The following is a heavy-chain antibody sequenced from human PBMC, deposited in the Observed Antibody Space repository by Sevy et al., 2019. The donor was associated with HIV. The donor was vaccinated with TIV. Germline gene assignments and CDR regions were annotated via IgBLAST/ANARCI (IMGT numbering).Heavy chain of an antibody. CDR2: IKSETDGGTR. V-gene: IGHV3-15*01. D-gene: IGHD3-10*01. CDR1: GFTFFNTW. CDR3: TTERSGFFEISTRYLLPYFDS. J-gene: IGHJ4*02. Sequence: GGSLRLSCSASGFTFFNTWMSWVRQAPGKGLEWVGRIKSETDGGTREYAAPVNGRFTISRDDSKDTLYLQMNSLKSEDTGIDYCTTERSGFFEISTRYLLPYFDSWGQGALVTVSS.